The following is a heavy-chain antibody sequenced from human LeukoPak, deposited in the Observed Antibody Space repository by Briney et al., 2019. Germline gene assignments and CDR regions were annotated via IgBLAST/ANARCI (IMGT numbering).Heavy chain of an antibody. CDR2: IYHSGST. Sequence: SETLSLTCTVSGYPISSGYYWGWIRQPPGKGLEWIGSIYHSGSTYYNPSLKSRVTISVDTSKNQFSLKLSSVTAADTAVYYCARSLGYSYGYLGYWGQGTLVTVSS. V-gene: IGHV4-38-2*02. CDR3: ARSLGYSYGYLGY. J-gene: IGHJ4*02. CDR1: GYPISSGYY. D-gene: IGHD5-18*01.